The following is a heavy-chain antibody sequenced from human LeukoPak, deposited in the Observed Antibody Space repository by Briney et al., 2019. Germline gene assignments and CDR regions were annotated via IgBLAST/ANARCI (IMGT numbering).Heavy chain of an antibody. V-gene: IGHV4-34*01. CDR2: ITHSGST. CDR3: ARGRYCSSTSCYVGAYYYYGMDV. Sequence: SQSLSLTCAVYGGFFSGYYWSWVRQPPAKGLEWIGEITHSGSTSYNPSLKRRITISVDTAKNQFSLKLSSVTAADTAVYYWARGRYCSSTSCYVGAYYYYGMDVWGQGTTVTVSS. CDR1: GGFFSGYY. D-gene: IGHD2-2*01. J-gene: IGHJ6*02.